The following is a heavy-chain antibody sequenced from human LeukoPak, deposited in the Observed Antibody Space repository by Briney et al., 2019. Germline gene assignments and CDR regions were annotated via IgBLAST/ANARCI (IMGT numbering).Heavy chain of an antibody. D-gene: IGHD1-26*01. CDR2: IYTSGST. CDR3: ARTSGSYYILPPDY. V-gene: IGHV4-61*02. J-gene: IGHJ4*02. CDR1: GGSISSGSYY. Sequence: PSETLSLTCTVSGGSISSGSYYWSWIRQPAGKGLEWIGRIYTSGSTNYNPSLKSRVTISVDTSKNQFSLKLSSVTAADTAVYYCARTSGSYYILPPDYWGQGTLVTVSS.